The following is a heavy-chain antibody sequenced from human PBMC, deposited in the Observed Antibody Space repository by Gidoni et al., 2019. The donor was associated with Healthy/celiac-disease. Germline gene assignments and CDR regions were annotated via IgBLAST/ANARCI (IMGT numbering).Heavy chain of an antibody. CDR2: IWDDGSNK. D-gene: IGHD6-19*01. CDR3: AREQPLYSSGWYGAFDI. CDR1: GFTFSSYG. J-gene: IGHJ3*02. Sequence: QVQLVESGGGVVPPGRSLRLSCAASGFTFSSYGMHWVRQAPGKGLEWVAVIWDDGSNKDYADSVKCRFTISRDNYKNTLYLQMNSLRAEDTAVYYCAREQPLYSSGWYGAFDIWGQGTMVTVSS. V-gene: IGHV3-33*01.